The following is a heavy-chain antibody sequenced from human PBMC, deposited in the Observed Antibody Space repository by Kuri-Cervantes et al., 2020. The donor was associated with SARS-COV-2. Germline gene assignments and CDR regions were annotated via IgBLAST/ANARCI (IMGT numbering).Heavy chain of an antibody. V-gene: IGHV3-30*02. CDR1: GFTFSSYG. CDR3: ARVRATVPNYYYYYYYMDV. CDR2: IRYDGSNK. D-gene: IGHD4-11*01. J-gene: IGHJ6*03. Sequence: LPLTCAASGFTFSSYGMHWVRQAPGKGLEWVAFIRYDGSNKYYADSVKGRFTISRDNSKNTLYLQMNSLRAEDTAVYYCARVRATVPNYYYYYYYMDVWGKGTTVTVSS.